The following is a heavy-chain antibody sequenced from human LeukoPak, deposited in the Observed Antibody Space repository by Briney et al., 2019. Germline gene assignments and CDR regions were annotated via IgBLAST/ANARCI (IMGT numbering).Heavy chain of an antibody. CDR1: GFTFNTYG. CDR3: AKGDIVVESGGGKFYPLDAFDI. CDR2: ISYDGGNK. J-gene: IGHJ3*02. V-gene: IGHV3-30*18. D-gene: IGHD2-2*01. Sequence: GRSLRLSCAASGFTFNTYGIHWVRQAPGEGLEWVAVISYDGGNKYYADSVKGRFTISRDNSKNTLYLQMNSLRTENTAVYYCAKGDIVVESGGGKFYPLDAFDIWGQGTMVTVSS.